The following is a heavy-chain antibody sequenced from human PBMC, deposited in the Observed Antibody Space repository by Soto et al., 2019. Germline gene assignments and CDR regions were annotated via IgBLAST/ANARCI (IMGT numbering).Heavy chain of an antibody. CDR2: IYYSGTT. Sequence: PSETLSLTCTVSGGSINSGDYYWSWIRQPPGKGLEWIGYIYYSGTTYYSPSLKRRVTISVDTSENLFSLKLNSVTAADTAVYYCARVSNLYSGSSYYYYGTDVWGQGTTVTVSS. CDR1: GGSINSGDYY. V-gene: IGHV4-30-4*08. D-gene: IGHD6-6*01. CDR3: ARVSNLYSGSSYYYYGTDV. J-gene: IGHJ6*02.